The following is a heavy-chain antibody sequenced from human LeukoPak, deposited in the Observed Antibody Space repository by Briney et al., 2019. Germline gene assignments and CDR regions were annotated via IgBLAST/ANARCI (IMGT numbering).Heavy chain of an antibody. J-gene: IGHJ1*01. CDR3: ARAHYGEPKYFQH. Sequence: SETLSLTCTVSGGSISSGGYYWSWIRQHPGKGLEWIGYIYYSGSTYYNPSLKSRVTISVDTSKNQFSLKLSPVTAADTAVYYCARAHYGEPKYFQHWGQGTLVTVSS. CDR2: IYYSGST. CDR1: GGSISSGGYY. D-gene: IGHD4-17*01. V-gene: IGHV4-31*03.